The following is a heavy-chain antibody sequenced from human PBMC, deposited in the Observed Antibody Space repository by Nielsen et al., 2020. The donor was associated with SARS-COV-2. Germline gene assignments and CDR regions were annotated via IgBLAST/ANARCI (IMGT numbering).Heavy chain of an antibody. Sequence: SETLSLTCTVSGGSISSSSYYWGWIRQPPGKGLEWIGSIYYSGSTNYNPSLKSRVTISVDTSKNQFSLKLSSVTAADTAVYYCARTVTMVRDNWFDPWGQGTLVTVSS. CDR1: GGSISSSSYY. V-gene: IGHV4-39*07. D-gene: IGHD3-10*01. CDR3: ARTVTMVRDNWFDP. J-gene: IGHJ5*02. CDR2: IYYSGST.